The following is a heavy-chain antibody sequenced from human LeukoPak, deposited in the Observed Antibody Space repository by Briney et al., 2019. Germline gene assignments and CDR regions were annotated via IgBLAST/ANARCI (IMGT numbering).Heavy chain of an antibody. CDR1: GFTVSNNF. CDR2: IFSHGGT. J-gene: IGHJ4*02. D-gene: IGHD4-17*01. Sequence: GGSLRLSCAASGFTVSNNFMSWLRQAPGKGLECVSVIFSHGGTYYADSVKGRFTISRDNAKNSLYLQMNSLRAEDTAVYYCARHGESNEFDYWGQGTLVTVSS. CDR3: ARHGESNEFDY. V-gene: IGHV3-66*04.